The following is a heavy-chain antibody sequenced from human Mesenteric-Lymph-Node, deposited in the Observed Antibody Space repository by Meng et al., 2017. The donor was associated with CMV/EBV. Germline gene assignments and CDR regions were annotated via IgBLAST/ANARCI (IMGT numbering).Heavy chain of an antibody. J-gene: IGHJ5*02. CDR2: INNDGNST. CDR3: ARDRPHNWFDP. Sequence: SLEASGLAMRDIWMDWVRQIAGKSLVWLTYINNDGNSTTYADSVKGRFTISRDNAKNTLYLQLNSLRAEDTAVYYCARDRPHNWFDPWGQGTLVTVSS. V-gene: IGHV3-74*01. CDR1: GLAMRDIW.